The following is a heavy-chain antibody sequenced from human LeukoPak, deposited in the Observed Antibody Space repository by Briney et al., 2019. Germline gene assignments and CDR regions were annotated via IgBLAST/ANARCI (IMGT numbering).Heavy chain of an antibody. CDR2: ISSSSSYT. J-gene: IGHJ3*02. Sequence: GRSLRLSCAASGFTFIDYYMSWIRQAPGKGLEWVSYISSSSSYTNYADSVKGRFTISRDNAKNSLYLQMNSLRAEDTAVYYCARGRYFDWLQRAGAFDIWGQGTMVTVSS. V-gene: IGHV3-11*06. D-gene: IGHD3-9*01. CDR1: GFTFIDYY. CDR3: ARGRYFDWLQRAGAFDI.